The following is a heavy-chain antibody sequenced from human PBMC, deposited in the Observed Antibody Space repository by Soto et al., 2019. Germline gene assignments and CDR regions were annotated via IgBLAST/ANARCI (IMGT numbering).Heavy chain of an antibody. D-gene: IGHD5-18*01. CDR1: GFTFDDYA. V-gene: IGHV3-9*01. Sequence: PGGSLRLSCAASGFTFDDYAMHWVRQAPGKGLEWVSGISWNSGSIGYADSVKGRFTISRDNAKNSLYLQMNSLRAEDTALYYCAKELVGYSYGYGAFDIWGQGTMVTVSS. J-gene: IGHJ3*02. CDR2: ISWNSGSI. CDR3: AKELVGYSYGYGAFDI.